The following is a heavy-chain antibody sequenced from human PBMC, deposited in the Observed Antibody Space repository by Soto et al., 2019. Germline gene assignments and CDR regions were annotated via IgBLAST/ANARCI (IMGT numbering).Heavy chain of an antibody. CDR1: GESFSVSY. CDR2: INHSGST. Sequence: LSLTCAVYGESFSVSYWSWILQPPGKGLEWIGEINHSGSTNYNPSLKSRVTISVDTSKNQFSLKLSSVTAADMAVYYCARGQYDSSGYFYWGQGTLVTVS. CDR3: ARGQYDSSGYFY. D-gene: IGHD3-22*01. J-gene: IGHJ4*02. V-gene: IGHV4-34*01.